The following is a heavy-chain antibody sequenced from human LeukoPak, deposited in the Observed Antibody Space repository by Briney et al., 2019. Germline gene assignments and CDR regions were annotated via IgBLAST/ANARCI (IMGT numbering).Heavy chain of an antibody. J-gene: IGHJ5*02. CDR1: GGTFSSYA. CDR3: ARDWRGYCSSISCYWNNWFDP. CDR2: IIPIFGTA. Sequence: GASVKVSCKASGGTFSSYAISWVRQAPGQGLEWMGGIIPIFGTANYAQKFQGRVTITADESTSTAYMELSSLRSEDTAVYYCARDWRGYCSSISCYWNNWFDPWGQGTLVTVSS. D-gene: IGHD2-2*01. V-gene: IGHV1-69*13.